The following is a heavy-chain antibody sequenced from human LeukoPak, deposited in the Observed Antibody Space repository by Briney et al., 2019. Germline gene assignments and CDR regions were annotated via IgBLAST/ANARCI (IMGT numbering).Heavy chain of an antibody. CDR2: INPNSGGT. CDR1: GYTFTGYY. D-gene: IGHD6-13*01. Sequence: ASVQVSSKASGYTFTGYYMHWVRPAPGQGREWMGWINPNSGGTNYAQKFQGRVTMTRDTSISTAYMELSRLRSDDTAVYYCASFMNNAAAGKRNDAFDIWGQGTMVTVSS. CDR3: ASFMNNAAAGKRNDAFDI. V-gene: IGHV1-2*02. J-gene: IGHJ3*02.